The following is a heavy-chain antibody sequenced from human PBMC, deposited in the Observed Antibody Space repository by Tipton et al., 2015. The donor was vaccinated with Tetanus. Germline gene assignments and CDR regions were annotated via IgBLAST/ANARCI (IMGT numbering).Heavy chain of an antibody. J-gene: IGHJ6*02. CDR1: GYTFTGYY. CDR3: ARDRGDYIYYGMDV. CDR2: IDPNSGGT. Sequence: QLVQSGAEMKKPGASVKVSCKASGYTFTGYYMYWVRQAPGPGLEWMGWIDPNSGGTVYAQKFQGRVTMTRDTSISTAYMELSSLRSDDTAVYYCARDRGDYIYYGMDVWGPGTTVTVS. D-gene: IGHD3-22*01. V-gene: IGHV1-2*02.